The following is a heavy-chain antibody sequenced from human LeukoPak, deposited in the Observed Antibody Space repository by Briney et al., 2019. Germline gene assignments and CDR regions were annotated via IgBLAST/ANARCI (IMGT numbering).Heavy chain of an antibody. Sequence: GASVKVSCKASGYTFTSYYIHWVRQAPGQELEWMGVINPSGGSTHYAQKFQGRVTLTRDTSTSTVYMELSSLRSEDTAVYYCARVGSGDTAHRGAFDIWGQGTMVTVSS. CDR2: INPSGGST. D-gene: IGHD5-18*01. CDR3: ARVGSGDTAHRGAFDI. CDR1: GYTFTSYY. J-gene: IGHJ3*02. V-gene: IGHV1-46*01.